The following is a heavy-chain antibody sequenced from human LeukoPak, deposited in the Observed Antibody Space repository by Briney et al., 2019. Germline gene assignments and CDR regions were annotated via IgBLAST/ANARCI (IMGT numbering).Heavy chain of an antibody. Sequence: GGSLRLSCAASGFTFSDYYMSWIRQAPGKGLEWVSYISSSGSTIYYADSVKGRFTISRDNAENSLYLQMNSLRAEDTAVYCCARDLAIAARGGNWFDPWGQGTLVTVSS. CDR1: GFTFSDYY. V-gene: IGHV3-11*04. J-gene: IGHJ5*02. D-gene: IGHD6-6*01. CDR3: ARDLAIAARGGNWFDP. CDR2: ISSSGSTI.